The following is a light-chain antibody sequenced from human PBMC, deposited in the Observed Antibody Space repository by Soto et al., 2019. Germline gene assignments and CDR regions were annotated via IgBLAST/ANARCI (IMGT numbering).Light chain of an antibody. Sequence: DIQMTQSPSTLSASVGDRVTITCRASHSIRNWLAWYQQKAGKAPNLLIYKASTLKSGVPSRFSGSGSGTEFTITISSLQPDDFATYYCQHYNSYSEAFGQGTKV. J-gene: IGKJ1*01. CDR3: QHYNSYSEA. CDR2: KAS. V-gene: IGKV1-5*03. CDR1: HSIRNW.